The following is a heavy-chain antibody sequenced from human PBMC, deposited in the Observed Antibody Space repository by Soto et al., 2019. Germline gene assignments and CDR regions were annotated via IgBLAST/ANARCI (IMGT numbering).Heavy chain of an antibody. D-gene: IGHD3-3*01. Sequence: PGGSLRLSCAASGFTFSSYWMHWVRQAPGKGLVWVSRINSDGSSTSYADSVKGRFTISRDNAKNTLYLQMNSLRAEDTAVYYCARQREFNVVLRFLEWPPPIDYWGQGTLVTVSS. J-gene: IGHJ4*02. CDR1: GFTFSSYW. CDR2: INSDGSST. V-gene: IGHV3-74*01. CDR3: ARQREFNVVLRFLEWPPPIDY.